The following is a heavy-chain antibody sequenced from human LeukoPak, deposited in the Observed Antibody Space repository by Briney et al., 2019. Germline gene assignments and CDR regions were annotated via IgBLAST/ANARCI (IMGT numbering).Heavy chain of an antibody. Sequence: SETLSLTCTVSGGSINSGNYYWSWIRQSAGKGLEWIGRIYTSGSTNYNPSLKSRVTISVDTSKNQFSLKLSSVTAADTAVYYCARRRGYSSSWYLNNWFDPWGQGTLVTVSS. J-gene: IGHJ5*02. CDR1: GGSINSGNYY. CDR2: IYTSGST. CDR3: ARRRGYSSSWYLNNWFDP. D-gene: IGHD6-13*01. V-gene: IGHV4-61*02.